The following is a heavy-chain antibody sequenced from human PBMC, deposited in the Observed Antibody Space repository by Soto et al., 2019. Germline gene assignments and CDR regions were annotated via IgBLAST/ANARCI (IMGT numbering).Heavy chain of an antibody. Sequence: GGSLRLSCAASGFTFSSYAMSWVRQAPGKGLDWVSAVSGTGITTYYADSVKGRFSISRDNSKNTLYLQMNSLRAEDTAVYYCAKVPARHYFDYWGQGTLVTVSS. CDR2: VSGTGITT. V-gene: IGHV3-23*01. CDR3: AKVPARHYFDY. J-gene: IGHJ4*02. CDR1: GFTFSSYA.